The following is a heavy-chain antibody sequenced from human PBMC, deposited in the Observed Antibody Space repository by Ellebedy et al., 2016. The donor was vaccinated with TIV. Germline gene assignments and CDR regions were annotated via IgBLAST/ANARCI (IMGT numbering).Heavy chain of an antibody. CDR3: ARDVWGGGWA. CDR2: ITQDGSEK. Sequence: GESLKISCVVSGFTFSSSAMTWVRQAPGKGLEWVANITQDGSEKYYVDSVKCRFTISRDNAKNSVYLHLSSLGAEDTAVYYCARDVWGGGWAWGEGTPVTVSS. D-gene: IGHD4-23*01. CDR1: GFTFSSSA. J-gene: IGHJ5*02. V-gene: IGHV3-7*01.